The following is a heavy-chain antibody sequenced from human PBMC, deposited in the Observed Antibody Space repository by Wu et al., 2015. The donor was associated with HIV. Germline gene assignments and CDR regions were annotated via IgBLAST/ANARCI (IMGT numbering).Heavy chain of an antibody. Sequence: IQLVQSGAEVKKPGTSVKVSCNAFGYTFYNYGISWVRQAPGQGLEWMGWISVHNTNYVKKFQGRFTMTIDTSTSTAYMELTSLRSGDTAKYFCARGPFSYASGNWGALGYWGQGTLVTVSS. CDR1: GYTFYNYG. CDR3: ARGPFSYASGNWGALGY. V-gene: IGHV1-18*04. J-gene: IGHJ4*02. D-gene: IGHD3-10*01. CDR2: ISVHNT.